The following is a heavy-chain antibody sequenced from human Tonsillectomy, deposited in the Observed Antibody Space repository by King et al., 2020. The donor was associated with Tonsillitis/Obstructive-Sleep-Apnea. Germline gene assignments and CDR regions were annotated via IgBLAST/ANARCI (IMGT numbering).Heavy chain of an antibody. Sequence: VQLQQWGAGPLKPSETLSLTCGVYGGSFSGYSWTWIRQPPEKGLEWIGEINHSGSTNYNPSLKSRVTISVDTSKNQFSLKLSSVTAADTAVYYCAIKDSISDPTVNWFDPWGQGTLVTVSS. CDR3: AIKDSISDPTVNWFDP. V-gene: IGHV4-34*01. CDR2: INHSGST. CDR1: GGSFSGYS. D-gene: IGHD2-15*01. J-gene: IGHJ5*02.